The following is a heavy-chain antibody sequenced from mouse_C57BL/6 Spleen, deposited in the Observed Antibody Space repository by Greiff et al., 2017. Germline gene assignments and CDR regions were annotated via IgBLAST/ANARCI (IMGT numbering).Heavy chain of an antibody. D-gene: IGHD2-4*01. CDR3: ARDDYDGGFAD. CDR2: INPSSGYT. Sequence: QVQLQQSGAELARPGASVKMSCKASGYTFTSYTMHWVKQRPGQGLEWIGYINPSSGYTKYNQKFKGKATLTADKSSSTAYMQLSSLTSEDSAVYYCARDDYDGGFADWGQGALVTVSA. CDR1: GYTFTSYT. J-gene: IGHJ3*01. V-gene: IGHV1-4*01.